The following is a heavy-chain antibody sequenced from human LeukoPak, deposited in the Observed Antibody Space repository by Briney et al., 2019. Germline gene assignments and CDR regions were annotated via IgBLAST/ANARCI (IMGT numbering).Heavy chain of an antibody. V-gene: IGHV1-46*01. CDR2: INPTGDYT. D-gene: IGHD1-1*01. Sequence: ASVKVSCKTSGDTFTRNWMHWIRHGPGQGLEWMGVINPTGDYTMYAQKFQGRVIVTRDMSSNTDYMELGSLRSDDTAVYYCARDHSIDDKSWWLDPWGQGTLVTVSS. J-gene: IGHJ5*02. CDR1: GDTFTRNW. CDR3: ARDHSIDDKSWWLDP.